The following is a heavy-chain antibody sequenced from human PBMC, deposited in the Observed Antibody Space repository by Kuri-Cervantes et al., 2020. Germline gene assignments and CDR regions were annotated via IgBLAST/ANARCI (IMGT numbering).Heavy chain of an antibody. CDR1: GGSISSSSYY. CDR3: ARRYDTGSFRLFDI. V-gene: IGHV4-39*07. CDR2: IYSSGST. D-gene: IGHD3-22*01. J-gene: IGHJ3*02. Sequence: SETLSLTCTVSGGSISSSSYYWGWIRQPPGKGLEWIGSIYSSGSTYYNPSLKSRVTISVDTSKNQFSLRLSSVTAADTAVYFCARRYDTGSFRLFDIWGQGTMVTVSS.